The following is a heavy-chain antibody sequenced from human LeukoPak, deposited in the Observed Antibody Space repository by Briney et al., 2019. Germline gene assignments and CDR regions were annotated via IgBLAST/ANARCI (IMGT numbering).Heavy chain of an antibody. V-gene: IGHV1-2*02. CDR2: INPNTGGT. D-gene: IGHD6-6*01. J-gene: IGHJ4*02. CDR3: ASYPRYSSSPPFDY. CDR1: GYTFTGYY. Sequence: ASVKVSCKASGYTFTGYYMHWVRQAPGQGCEWMGWINPNTGGTDYAQNFQGRVTMTRDTSISTAYMELSGLRSDDMAVYYCASYPRYSSSPPFDYWGQGTLVTVSS.